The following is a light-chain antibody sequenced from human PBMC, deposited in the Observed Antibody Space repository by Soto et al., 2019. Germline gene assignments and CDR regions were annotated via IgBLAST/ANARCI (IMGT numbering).Light chain of an antibody. CDR1: QNIRGN. Sequence: DIAMTQSPATLSVSPGERATLSCRASQNIRGNLAWYQQKPGHPPTLLVSDASTRARNIPARFNGSGSGTEFTLAISSLQSEDFEVYYCHQYNTSPLTFGGGTKVDIK. CDR2: DAS. CDR3: HQYNTSPLT. V-gene: IGKV3-15*01. J-gene: IGKJ4*01.